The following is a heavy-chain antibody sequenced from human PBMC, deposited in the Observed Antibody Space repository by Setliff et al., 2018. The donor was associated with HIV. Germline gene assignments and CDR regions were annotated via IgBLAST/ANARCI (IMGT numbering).Heavy chain of an antibody. CDR2: MNPNSVNT. CDR3: ARVAWYSSGWYSSRYMDV. Sequence: GASVKVSCKASGYTFKSNDINWVRQATGQGLEWMGWMNPNSVNTGYAQKFQGRVTMTRDTSISTAYMELGSLRYDDTAVYYCARVAWYSSGWYSSRYMDVWGKGTTVTSP. D-gene: IGHD6-19*01. CDR1: GYTFKSND. J-gene: IGHJ6*03. V-gene: IGHV1-8*02.